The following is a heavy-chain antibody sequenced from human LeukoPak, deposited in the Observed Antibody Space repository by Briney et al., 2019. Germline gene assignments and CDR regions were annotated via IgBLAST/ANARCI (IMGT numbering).Heavy chain of an antibody. V-gene: IGHV1-69*13. J-gene: IGHJ3*02. D-gene: IGHD1-14*01. CDR2: IIPIFGTA. CDR3: AYPAVRNPFGI. CDR1: GGTFSSYA. Sequence: ASVKVSCKASGGTFSSYAISWVRQAPGQGLEWMGGIIPIFGTANYAQKFQGRVTITADESTSTAYMELSSLRFEDTAVYYCAYPAVRNPFGIWGQGTMVTVSS.